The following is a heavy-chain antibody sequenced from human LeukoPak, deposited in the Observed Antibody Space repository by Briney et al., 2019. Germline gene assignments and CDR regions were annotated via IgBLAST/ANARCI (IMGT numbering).Heavy chain of an antibody. Sequence: GGSLRLSCAASGFTFSSYAMSWVRQAPGKGLERVSAISGNGGTAYYADSVKGRVTISRDNSKNTLYLQMNSLRDEDAALYYCAKRALGSFYYFDYWGQGALVTVSS. V-gene: IGHV3-23*01. CDR1: GFTFSSYA. J-gene: IGHJ4*02. CDR3: AKRALGSFYYFDY. CDR2: ISGNGGTA.